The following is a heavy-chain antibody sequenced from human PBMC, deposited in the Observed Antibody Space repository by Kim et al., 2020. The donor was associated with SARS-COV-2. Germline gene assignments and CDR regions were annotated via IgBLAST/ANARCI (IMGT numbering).Heavy chain of an antibody. J-gene: IGHJ6*02. CDR1: GGSISSGSYY. CDR2: IYTSGST. CDR3: ARDWVFGDYGMDV. D-gene: IGHD3-10*02. Sequence: SETLSLTCTVSGGSISSGSYYWSWIRQPAGKGLEWIGRIYTSGSTNYNPSLKSRVTISVDTSKNQFSLKLSSVTAADTAVYYCARDWVFGDYGMDVWGQGTTVTVSS. V-gene: IGHV4-61*02.